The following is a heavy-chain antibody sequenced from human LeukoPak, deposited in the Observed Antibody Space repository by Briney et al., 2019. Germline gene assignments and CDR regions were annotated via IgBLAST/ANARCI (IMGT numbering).Heavy chain of an antibody. CDR2: IYSRGTT. V-gene: IGHV4-59*01. J-gene: IGHJ4*02. D-gene: IGHD1-1*01. CDR3: ARKGAAGTGFDY. CDR1: GXSINSYY. Sequence: SETLSLTCAVSGXSINSYYWSWIRQPPGKGLESIGYIYSRGTTNYNPSLKSRVTISVDTSKNQFSLRLNSVTAADTAVYFCARKGAAGTGFDYWGQGTQVTVSS.